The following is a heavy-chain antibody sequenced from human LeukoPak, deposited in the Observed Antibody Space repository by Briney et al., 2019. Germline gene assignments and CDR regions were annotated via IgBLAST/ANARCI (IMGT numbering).Heavy chain of an antibody. D-gene: IGHD3-10*01. CDR2: IYYSGST. CDR3: ALLWFGESNWFDP. CDR1: GGSISSYY. Sequence: SETLSLTCTVSGGSISSYYWSWIRQPPGKGLEWIGYIYYSGSTNYNPSLKSRVTMFVDMSKNQFSLRLSSVTAADTAVYYCALLWFGESNWFDPWGQGTLVTVSS. J-gene: IGHJ5*02. V-gene: IGHV4-59*08.